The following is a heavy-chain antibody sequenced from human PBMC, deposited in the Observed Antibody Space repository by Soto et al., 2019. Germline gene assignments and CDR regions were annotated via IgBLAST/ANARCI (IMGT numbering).Heavy chain of an antibody. V-gene: IGHV2-5*02. Sequence: QITLKESGPTLVKPTQTLTLTCTFSAFSLSTGGVGVGWIRQPPGKALEWLALIYWDDDKRYSPSLRSRLTITQDTSKNQVVLTITNMDPVDTATYYCIQSRCGGDCLQSYASYYYYGMDVWGQGTTVTVSS. J-gene: IGHJ6*02. CDR3: IQSRCGGDCLQSYASYYYYGMDV. CDR1: AFSLSTGGVG. D-gene: IGHD2-21*02. CDR2: IYWDDDK.